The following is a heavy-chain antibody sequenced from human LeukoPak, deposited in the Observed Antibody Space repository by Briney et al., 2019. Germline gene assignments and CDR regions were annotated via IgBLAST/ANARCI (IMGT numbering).Heavy chain of an antibody. CDR2: INPNNGGT. CDR3: ARDNYGSGSYYKY. J-gene: IGHJ4*02. CDR1: GGTFSSYA. V-gene: IGHV1-2*02. D-gene: IGHD3-10*01. Sequence: ASVKVSCKASGGTFSSYAISWVRQAPGQGLEWMGWINPNNGGTNYAQKFQGRVSMTRDTSISTVYMEVRRLRSDDTAVYYCARDNYGSGSYYKYWGQGTLVTVSS.